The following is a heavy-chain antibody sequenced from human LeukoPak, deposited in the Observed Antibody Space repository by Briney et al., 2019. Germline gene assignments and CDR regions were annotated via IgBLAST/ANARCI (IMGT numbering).Heavy chain of an antibody. D-gene: IGHD1-14*01. CDR3: ARAVSDSGYWYFDL. J-gene: IGHJ2*01. V-gene: IGHV4-59*01. Sequence: SETLSLTCTVSGGSISRYYWSWIRRPPGKGLEWIGYIDDSGNTNYNPSLRSRVTMSVDTSKNQFSLKLSSVTAADTAVYYCARAVSDSGYWYFDLWGRGTLVTVSS. CDR1: GGSISRYY. CDR2: IDDSGNT.